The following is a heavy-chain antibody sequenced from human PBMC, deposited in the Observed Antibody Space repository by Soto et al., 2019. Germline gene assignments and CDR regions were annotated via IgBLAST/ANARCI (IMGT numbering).Heavy chain of an antibody. CDR3: VLPAVDTAMVTAPDLDY. CDR1: GYSFTSYW. Sequence: PGESLKISCKGSGYSFTSYWIGWVRQMPGKGLEWMGIIYPGDSDTRYSPSFQGQVTISADKSISTAYLQWSSLKASDTAMYYCVLPAVDTAMVTAPDLDYWGQGTLVTVSS. J-gene: IGHJ4*02. D-gene: IGHD5-18*01. V-gene: IGHV5-51*01. CDR2: IYPGDSDT.